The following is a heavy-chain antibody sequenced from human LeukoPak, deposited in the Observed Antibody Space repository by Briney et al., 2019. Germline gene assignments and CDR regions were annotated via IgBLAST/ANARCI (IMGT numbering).Heavy chain of an antibody. V-gene: IGHV3-48*01. CDR3: ARDAHYYDSSGYLRAPFDY. CDR2: ISSSSSTI. Sequence: GGSLRLSCAASGFTFNSYSMNWVRQAPGKGLEWVSSISSSSSTIYYADSVKGRFTISRDNAKNSLSLQMNSLRVEDTAVCYCARDAHYYDSSGYLRAPFDYWGQGTLVTVSS. D-gene: IGHD3-22*01. CDR1: GFTFNSYS. J-gene: IGHJ4*02.